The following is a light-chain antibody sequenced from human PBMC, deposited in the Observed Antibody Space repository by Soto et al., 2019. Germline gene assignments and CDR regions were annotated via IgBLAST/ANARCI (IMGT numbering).Light chain of an antibody. CDR3: QKYNNWPKIT. V-gene: IGKV3D-15*01. Sequence: EIVLTQSPATLSLSPGERATLSCRASQSVSSNLAWYQQKPGQAPSLLIYDISARATGIPNRFSGSGSGTEFTLTISRLQSEDFALYYCQKYNNWPKITFGQGTRLEIK. CDR1: QSVSSN. J-gene: IGKJ5*01. CDR2: DIS.